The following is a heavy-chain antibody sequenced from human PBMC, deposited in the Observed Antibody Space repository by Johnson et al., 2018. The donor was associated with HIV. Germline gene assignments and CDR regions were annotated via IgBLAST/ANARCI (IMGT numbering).Heavy chain of an antibody. D-gene: IGHD5-24*01. CDR3: ARAYNDALDI. CDR1: GFTFSSYW. CDR2: ISYDGSNK. Sequence: QVQLVESGGGLVQPGGSLRLSCAASGFTFSSYWMSWVRQAPGKGLEWVAVISYDGSNKYYADSVKGRFTISRDNSKNTLYLQMNSLRAEDTAVFYCARAYNDALDIWGQGTRGTGSS. J-gene: IGHJ3*02. V-gene: IGHV3-30*03.